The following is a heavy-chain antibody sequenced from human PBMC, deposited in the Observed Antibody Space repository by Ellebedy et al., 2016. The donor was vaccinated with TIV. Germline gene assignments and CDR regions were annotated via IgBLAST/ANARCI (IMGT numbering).Heavy chain of an antibody. CDR3: ARDRRSSGYYDNVDAFDI. D-gene: IGHD3-22*01. J-gene: IGHJ3*02. CDR2: ISAYNGNT. CDR1: GYTFTSYG. V-gene: IGHV1-18*01. Sequence: ASVKVSXXASGYTFTSYGISWVRQAPGQGLEWMGWISAYNGNTNYAQKLQGRVTMTTDTSTSTAYMELRSLRSDDTAVYYCARDRRSSGYYDNVDAFDIWGQGTMVTVSS.